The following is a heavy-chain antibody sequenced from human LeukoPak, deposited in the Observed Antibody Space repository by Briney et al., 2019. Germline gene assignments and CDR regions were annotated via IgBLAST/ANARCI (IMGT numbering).Heavy chain of an antibody. CDR1: GFNFDDYT. V-gene: IGHV3-43*01. D-gene: IGHD6-19*01. CDR2: ISWDGSTT. CDR3: AKKGVAVTSTGSYFDY. Sequence: GGSLRLSCAASGFNFDDYTMHGVRQPPGKGLEWVSLISWDGSTTYYADSVKGRFTISRDNSKDSPYLQMNSLRTEDTAFYYCAKKGVAVTSTGSYFDYWGQGTLVTVSS. J-gene: IGHJ4*02.